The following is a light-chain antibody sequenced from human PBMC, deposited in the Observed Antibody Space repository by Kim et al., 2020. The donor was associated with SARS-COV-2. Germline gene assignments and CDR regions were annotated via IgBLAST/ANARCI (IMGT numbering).Light chain of an antibody. CDR2: KAS. CDR3: QQYNSYSYT. CDR1: QSISSW. J-gene: IGKJ2*01. V-gene: IGKV1-5*03. Sequence: SASVGDRVTITCRASQSISSWLTWYQQKPGKAPKLLIYKASSLESGVPSRFSGSGSGTEFTLTISSLQPDEFATYYCQQYNSYSYTFGQGTKLEI.